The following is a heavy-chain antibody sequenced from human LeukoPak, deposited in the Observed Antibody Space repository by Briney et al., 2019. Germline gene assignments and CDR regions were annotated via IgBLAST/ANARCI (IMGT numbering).Heavy chain of an antibody. CDR2: ISSGSGSI. D-gene: IGHD5-12*01. V-gene: IGHV3-21*01. CDR1: GFTFSSYT. CDR3: ARGGRGYYFDF. Sequence: KPGGSLRLSCAASGFTFSSYTMNWVRQAPGRGLEWVSSISSGSGSIYYADSVKGRFTISRDNTKNSLYLQMNSLRAEDTALYYCARGGRGYYFDFWGQGILVTVSS. J-gene: IGHJ4*02.